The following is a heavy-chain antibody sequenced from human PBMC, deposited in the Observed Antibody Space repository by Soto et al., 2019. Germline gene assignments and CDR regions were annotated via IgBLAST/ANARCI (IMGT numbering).Heavy chain of an antibody. V-gene: IGHV1-69*06. CDR3: ARDLYCSGGSCPT. D-gene: IGHD2-15*01. J-gene: IGHJ5*02. Sequence: SSVKVSCKASGGTFSSYAISSVRQAPGQGLEWMGGIIPIFGTANYAQKFQGRVTITADKSTSTAYMELSSLRSDDTAVYYCARDLYCSGGSCPTWGQGTLVTASS. CDR2: IIPIFGTA. CDR1: GGTFSSYA.